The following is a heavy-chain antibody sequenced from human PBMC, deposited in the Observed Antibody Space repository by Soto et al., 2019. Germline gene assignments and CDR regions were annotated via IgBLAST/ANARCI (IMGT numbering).Heavy chain of an antibody. CDR1: GYIFTDFG. CDR3: ARGRRSCTGNNCHTDIDV. J-gene: IGHJ4*02. CDR2: IISVNDKT. Sequence: ASVKVSCKASGYIFTDFGIHWVRQGPGQRLEWMGWIISVNDKTLYSPKFQDRLAMTRDTSTNTAYMELYSLRSEDTAVYYCARGRRSCTGNNCHTDIDVWGQGSLVTVSS. V-gene: IGHV1-3*01. D-gene: IGHD2-8*02.